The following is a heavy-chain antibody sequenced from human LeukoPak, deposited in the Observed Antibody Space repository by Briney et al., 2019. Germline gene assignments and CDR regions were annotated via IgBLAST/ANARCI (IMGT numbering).Heavy chain of an antibody. D-gene: IGHD6-19*01. CDR3: ARARYSSGWYYFDY. V-gene: IGHV1-2*02. CDR2: INPNSGGT. J-gene: IGHJ4*02. Sequence: ASVKVSCKASGYTFTGCYMHWVRQAPGQGLEWMGWINPNSGGTNYAQKFQGRVTMTRDTSISTAYMELSRLRSDDTAVYYCARARYSSGWYYFDYWGQGTLGTVSS. CDR1: GYTFTGCY.